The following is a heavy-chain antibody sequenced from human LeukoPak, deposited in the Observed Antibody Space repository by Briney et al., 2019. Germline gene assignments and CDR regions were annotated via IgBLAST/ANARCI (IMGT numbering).Heavy chain of an antibody. CDR1: GGSVSSSSYY. Sequence: SETLSLTCTVSGGSVSSSSYYWGWISQPPGKGLEWIGSIYYSGSTYYNPSLKSRVTISVDTSKNQFSLKLSSVTAADTAVYYCAREFTSGGSTLNDAFDIWGQGTMVTVSS. CDR2: IYYSGST. D-gene: IGHD2-15*01. CDR3: AREFTSGGSTLNDAFDI. J-gene: IGHJ3*02. V-gene: IGHV4-39*07.